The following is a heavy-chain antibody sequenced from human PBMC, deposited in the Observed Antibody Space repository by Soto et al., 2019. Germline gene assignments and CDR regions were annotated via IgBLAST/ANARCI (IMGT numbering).Heavy chain of an antibody. J-gene: IGHJ6*02. CDR3: ARLGTSGSGVVHYYYYGMDV. D-gene: IGHD2-21*01. Sequence: GESLKICCKCSGYSFTSYWISWVRQMPGKGLEWMGMIDPSDSYTNYSPSFQGHVTISADKSISTAYLQWSSLKASDTAMYYCARLGTSGSGVVHYYYYGMDVWGQGTTVTVSS. V-gene: IGHV5-10-1*01. CDR2: IDPSDSYT. CDR1: GYSFTSYW.